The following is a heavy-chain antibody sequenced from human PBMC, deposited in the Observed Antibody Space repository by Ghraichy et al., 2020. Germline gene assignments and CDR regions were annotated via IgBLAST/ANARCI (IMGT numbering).Heavy chain of an antibody. V-gene: IGHV4-59*01. CDR1: GGSISSYY. J-gene: IGHJ4*02. CDR3: ARVGSSGWYFPFDY. CDR2: IYYSGST. D-gene: IGHD6-19*01. Sequence: SETLSLTCTVSGGSISSYYWSWIRQPPGKGLEWIGYIYYSGSTNYNPSLKSRVTISVDTSKNQFSLKLSSVTAADTAVYYCARVGSSGWYFPFDYWGQGTLVTVSS.